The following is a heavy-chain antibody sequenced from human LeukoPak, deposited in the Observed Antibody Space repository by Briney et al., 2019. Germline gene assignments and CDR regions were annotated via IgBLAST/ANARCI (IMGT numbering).Heavy chain of an antibody. CDR3: ARFRYYDSSAHYYYYGMDV. CDR2: IKQDGSEK. D-gene: IGHD3-22*01. J-gene: IGHJ6*02. Sequence: GGSLRLSCAASGFTFSSYWVSWVRQAPGKGLEWVANIKQDGSEKYYVDSVKGRFTISRDNAKNSLYLQMNSLRAEDTAVYYCARFRYYDSSAHYYYYGMDVWGQGTTVTVSS. V-gene: IGHV3-7*01. CDR1: GFTFSSYW.